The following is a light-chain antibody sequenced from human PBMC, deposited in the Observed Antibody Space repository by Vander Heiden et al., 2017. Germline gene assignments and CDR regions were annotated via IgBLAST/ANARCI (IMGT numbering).Light chain of an antibody. CDR3: LLYDGGAQHWV. J-gene: IGLJ3*02. CDR1: TGTVTTGYY. V-gene: IGLV7-43*01. CDR2: STS. Sequence: QTVLTQEPSLPVSPGGTVTLTCASSTGTVTTGYYPNWCQQKPGQAPRALIYSTSNKHSWTPARFPVSLLGGKAALTLSSVQPEDEAEYYCLLYDGGAQHWVFGGGTRLTVL.